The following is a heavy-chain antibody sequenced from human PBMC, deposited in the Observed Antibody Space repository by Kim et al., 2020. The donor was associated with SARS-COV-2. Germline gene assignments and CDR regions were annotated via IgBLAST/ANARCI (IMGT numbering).Heavy chain of an antibody. CDR3: ARDVSTSIWFGKLDQ. Sequence: GGSLRLSCAASGFTFSSHPFHWVRQAPGRGLEWVAIISSVGSSRYYSESVNGRFTISRDNSRNSVYLQTDSLRLEDTAFYYCARDVSTSIWFGKLDQWGQGALVTVS. D-gene: IGHD3-10*01. CDR2: ISSVGSSR. J-gene: IGHJ4*02. CDR1: GFTFSSHP. V-gene: IGHV3-30*13.